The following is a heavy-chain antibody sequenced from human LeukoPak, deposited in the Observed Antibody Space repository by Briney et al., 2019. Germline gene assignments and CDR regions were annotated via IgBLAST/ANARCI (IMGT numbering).Heavy chain of an antibody. J-gene: IGHJ6*03. V-gene: IGHV3-23*01. CDR2: ISGSGGST. Sequence: TGGSLRLSCAASGFTFSSYAMSWVRQAPGKGLEWVSAISGSGGSTYYADSVKGRFTISRDNSKNTLYLQMNSLRAEDTAVYYCAKGPGPTYYYYMDVWGQGTLVTVSS. CDR3: AKGPGPTYYYYMDV. CDR1: GFTFSSYA.